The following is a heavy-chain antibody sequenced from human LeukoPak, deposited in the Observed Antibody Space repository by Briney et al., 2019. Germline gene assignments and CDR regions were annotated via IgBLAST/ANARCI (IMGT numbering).Heavy chain of an antibody. CDR2: IWYDGSNK. Sequence: GGSLRLSCAASGFTFGSYGMNWVRQAPGKGLEWVAVIWYDGSNKYYADSVKGRFTISRDNSKNTLYLQMNSLRAEDTAVYYCARDMDWEGLGPPPPDYWGQGTLVTVSS. CDR3: ARDMDWEGLGPPPPDY. D-gene: IGHD1-26*01. CDR1: GFTFGSYG. J-gene: IGHJ4*02. V-gene: IGHV3-33*01.